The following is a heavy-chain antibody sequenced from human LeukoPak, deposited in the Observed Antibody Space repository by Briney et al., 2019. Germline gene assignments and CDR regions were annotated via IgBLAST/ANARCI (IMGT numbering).Heavy chain of an antibody. CDR2: INPKTGDT. V-gene: IGHV1-2*02. CDR1: GYTFTGQY. Sequence: ASVKVSCKASGYTFTGQYLYWARKPPGQALEWMGWINPKTGDTDSAQNFQGRVTMTRDTSITTVYMELSSLTSDDTAVYYCARGYYGMDVWGQGTTVTVSS. J-gene: IGHJ6*02. CDR3: ARGYYGMDV.